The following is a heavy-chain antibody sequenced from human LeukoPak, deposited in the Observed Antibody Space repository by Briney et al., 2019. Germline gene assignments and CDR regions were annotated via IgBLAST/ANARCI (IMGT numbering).Heavy chain of an antibody. CDR1: GGSFSGYY. Sequence: KPSETLSLTCAVYGGSFSGYYWSWIRQPPGKGLEWIGEINHSGSTNYNPSLKSRVTIPVDTSKNQFSLKLSSVTAADTAVYYCAKLVVPAATRRRYYYYGMDVWGQGTTVTVSS. CDR2: INHSGST. CDR3: AKLVVPAATRRRYYYYGMDV. J-gene: IGHJ6*02. D-gene: IGHD2-2*01. V-gene: IGHV4-34*01.